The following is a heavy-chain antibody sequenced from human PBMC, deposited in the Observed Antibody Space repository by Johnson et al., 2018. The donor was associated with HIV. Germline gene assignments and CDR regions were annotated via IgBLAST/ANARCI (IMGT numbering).Heavy chain of an antibody. Sequence: VQLVESGGGVVQPGTSLRLSCAASGFTFNDYGMSWVRQAPGKGLEWVSGLNWNGGSTGYADSVKGRFTISRDNAKNSLYLQMNSLRAEDTALYYCARSYYYFNDAFDIWGQGTMVTVSS. CDR2: LNWNGGST. V-gene: IGHV3-20*04. CDR1: GFTFNDYG. CDR3: ARSYYYFNDAFDI. D-gene: IGHD3-10*01. J-gene: IGHJ3*02.